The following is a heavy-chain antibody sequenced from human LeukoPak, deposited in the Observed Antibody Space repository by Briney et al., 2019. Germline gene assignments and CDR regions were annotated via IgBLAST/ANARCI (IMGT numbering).Heavy chain of an antibody. D-gene: IGHD3-10*01. Sequence: GRSLRLSCAASGFTFSSYGMHWVRQAPGKGLEWVAVISYDGSNKYYADSVKGRFTISRDNSKNTLYLQMNSLRAEDTAVYYCAKTQGSGSNYKDWGQGTLVTVSS. V-gene: IGHV3-30*18. J-gene: IGHJ4*02. CDR3: AKTQGSGSNYKD. CDR1: GFTFSSYG. CDR2: ISYDGSNK.